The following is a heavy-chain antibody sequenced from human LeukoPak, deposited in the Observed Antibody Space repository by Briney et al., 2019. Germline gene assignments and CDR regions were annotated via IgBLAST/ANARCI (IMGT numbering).Heavy chain of an antibody. J-gene: IGHJ4*02. CDR1: GGSISSGSYY. CDR2: INTSGST. CDR3: ARVGVGAGAVGASHFGF. V-gene: IGHV4-61*02. D-gene: IGHD1-26*01. Sequence: SETLSLTCTVSGGSISSGSYYWSWIRQPAGKGPEWIGRINTSGSTNYNPSLNSRVTISMDTSKNQFSLKLSSVTAADTALYYCARVGVGAGAVGASHFGFWGQGTLVTVSS.